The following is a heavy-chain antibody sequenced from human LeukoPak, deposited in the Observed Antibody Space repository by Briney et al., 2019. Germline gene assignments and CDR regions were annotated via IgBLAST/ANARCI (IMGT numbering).Heavy chain of an antibody. CDR3: ARWGTGYSSSWYRWFDP. J-gene: IGHJ5*02. Sequence: GESLKISCKGSGYTFHSYWIAWVRQMPGKGLEWMGIIYPGDSDTRYSPSFQGQVTISADKSISTAYLQWSSLKASDTAMYYCARWGTGYSSSWYRWFDPWGQGTLVTVSS. CDR2: IYPGDSDT. D-gene: IGHD6-13*01. CDR1: GYTFHSYW. V-gene: IGHV5-51*01.